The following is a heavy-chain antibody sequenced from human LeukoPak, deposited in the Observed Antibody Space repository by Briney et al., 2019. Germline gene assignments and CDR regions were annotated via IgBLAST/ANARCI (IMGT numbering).Heavy chain of an antibody. Sequence: PSETLSLTCTVSGGSITSSSHYWGWIRQTPGKGLEWIGNMFYSGATYYNPSLKSRVTISVDTSKNQFSLRMRSVTAADTAAYYCVRGRKQWLVPFDYWGQGTLVSVSS. CDR2: MFYSGAT. J-gene: IGHJ4*02. D-gene: IGHD6-19*01. CDR1: GGSITSSSHY. V-gene: IGHV4-39*07. CDR3: VRGRKQWLVPFDY.